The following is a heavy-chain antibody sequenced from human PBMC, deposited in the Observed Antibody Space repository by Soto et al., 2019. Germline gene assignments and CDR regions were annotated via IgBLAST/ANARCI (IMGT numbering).Heavy chain of an antibody. CDR2: TYYDSEWYT. CDR3: AGNYYGSGSYYSSFDY. J-gene: IGHJ4*02. CDR1: GDSVSSDTTA. D-gene: IGHD3-10*01. Sequence: PSQTLSLTCAISGDSVSSDTTAWNWIRQSPSRGLEWLGRTYYDSEWYTDYAESVKSRMTINADTSKNHFSLNLKSVTPEDTALYYCAGNYYGSGSYYSSFDYWGQGTLVTVSS. V-gene: IGHV6-1*01.